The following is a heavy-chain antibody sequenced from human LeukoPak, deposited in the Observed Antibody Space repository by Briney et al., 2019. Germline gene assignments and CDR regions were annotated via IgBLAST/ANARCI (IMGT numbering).Heavy chain of an antibody. CDR2: LDWVDDK. CDR3: ARDLYDSSGYYGANWFDP. Sequence: SGPTLVNPTQTLTLTCTFSGFSLSTSGMCVSWIRQPPGQALEWLARLDWVDDKYYNTSLKTRLTISKDTSKNQVVLTMTNMDPVDTATYYCARDLYDSSGYYGANWFDPWGQGTLVTVSS. D-gene: IGHD3-22*01. V-gene: IGHV2-70*11. CDR1: GFSLSTSGMC. J-gene: IGHJ5*02.